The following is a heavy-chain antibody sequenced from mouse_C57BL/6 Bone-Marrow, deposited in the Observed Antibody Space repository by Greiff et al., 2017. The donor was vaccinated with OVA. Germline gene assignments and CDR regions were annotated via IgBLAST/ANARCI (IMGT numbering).Heavy chain of an antibody. CDR1: GFTFSSYG. Sequence: DVKLVESGGDLVKPGGSLKLSCAASGFTFSSYGMSWVRQTPDKRLEWVATISSGGSYTYYPDSVQGRFTISRDNAKNTLYLQMSSLKSEDTAMYYCARRGTTVVANAMDYWGQGTSVTVSS. D-gene: IGHD1-1*01. V-gene: IGHV5-6*02. CDR2: ISSGGSYT. CDR3: ARRGTTVVANAMDY. J-gene: IGHJ4*01.